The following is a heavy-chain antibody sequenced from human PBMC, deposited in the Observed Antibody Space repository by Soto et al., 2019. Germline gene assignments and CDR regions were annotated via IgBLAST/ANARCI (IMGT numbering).Heavy chain of an antibody. CDR2: ISGSGDSR. CDR3: ARRGSGSYYDY. CDR1: GFTFSSYA. V-gene: IGHV3-23*01. Sequence: EVQLLESGGGLVQPGGSLRLSCAASGFTFSSYAMRWGRQAPVKGLEWVSAISGSGDSRYYADSVKGRFTISRDNSKNTLYLQMNSLRAEDTAVYYCARRGSGSYYDYWGQGTLVTVSS. J-gene: IGHJ4*02. D-gene: IGHD1-26*01.